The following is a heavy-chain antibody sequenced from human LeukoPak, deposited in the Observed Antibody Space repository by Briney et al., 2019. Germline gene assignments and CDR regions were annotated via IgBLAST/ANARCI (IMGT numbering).Heavy chain of an antibody. D-gene: IGHD3-22*01. Sequence: SETLSLTCTVSGSSINVYYWSWIRQSPGKGLEWIAYISYSGSTNYNPSLKSRVTISVDTSKNQFSLKLSSVTAADTAVYFCAXEDYYNSGGYYLDYLGQGTLVTVSS. CDR3: AXEDYYNSGGYYLDY. J-gene: IGHJ4*02. CDR1: GSSINVYY. CDR2: ISYSGST. V-gene: IGHV4-59*08.